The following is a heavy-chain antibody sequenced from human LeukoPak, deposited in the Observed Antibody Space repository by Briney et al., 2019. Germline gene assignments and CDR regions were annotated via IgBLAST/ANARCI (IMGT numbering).Heavy chain of an antibody. CDR1: GCTFSTYG. J-gene: IGHJ4*02. D-gene: IGHD3-10*01. V-gene: IGHV3-23*01. CDR2: ISGSGDNT. Sequence: GGSLRLSCAASGCTFSTYGMSWVRQAPGKGLEWVSGISGSGDNTYYADSVKGRFTISRDNSKNTLYLQMNSLRAEDTAVYYCAKGYDSGSFSELGDWGQGTLVTVSS. CDR3: AKGYDSGSFSELGD.